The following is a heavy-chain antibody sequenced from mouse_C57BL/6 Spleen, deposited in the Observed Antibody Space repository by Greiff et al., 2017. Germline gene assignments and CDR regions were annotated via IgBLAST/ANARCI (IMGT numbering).Heavy chain of an antibody. D-gene: IGHD1-3*01. CDR1: GFTFSSYG. J-gene: IGHJ4*01. CDR3: ARHEAKDYAMDY. CDR2: ISSGGSYI. Sequence: EVKVVESGGDLVKPGGSLKLSCAASGFTFSSYGMSWVRQTPDKRLEWVATISSGGSYIYYPDSVKGRFTISRDNAKNTLYLQMSSLKSEDTAMYYCARHEAKDYAMDYWGQGTSVTVSS. V-gene: IGHV5-6*01.